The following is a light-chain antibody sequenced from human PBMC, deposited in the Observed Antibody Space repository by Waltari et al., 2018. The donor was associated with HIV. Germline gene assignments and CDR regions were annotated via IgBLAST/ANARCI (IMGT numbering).Light chain of an antibody. CDR3: QTWGTGIQL. Sequence: QLVLTQSPSASASLGASVQLTCTLSSGHSSYAIAWHQQQPEKGPRYLMKLNSDGSHSKGDGIPYRFSGSSSGAQRYLTISSLQSEDEADYYCQTWGTGIQLFGGGTKLTVL. V-gene: IGLV4-69*01. J-gene: IGLJ2*01. CDR1: SGHSSYA. CDR2: LNSDGSH.